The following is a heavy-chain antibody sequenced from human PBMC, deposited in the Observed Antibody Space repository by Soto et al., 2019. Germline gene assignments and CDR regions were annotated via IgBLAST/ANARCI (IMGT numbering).Heavy chain of an antibody. J-gene: IGHJ2*01. CDR3: ARAPSYYYDSSGYGRYFDL. D-gene: IGHD3-22*01. CDR2: IYYSGST. CDR1: GGSISSGGYY. Sequence: QVQLQESGPGLVKPSQTLSLTCTVSGGSISSGGYYWSWIRQHPGKGLEWIGYIYYSGSTYYNPSLKSRVTISVDTSKNPFSLKLSSVTAADTAVYYCARAPSYYYDSSGYGRYFDLWGRGTLVTVSS. V-gene: IGHV4-31*03.